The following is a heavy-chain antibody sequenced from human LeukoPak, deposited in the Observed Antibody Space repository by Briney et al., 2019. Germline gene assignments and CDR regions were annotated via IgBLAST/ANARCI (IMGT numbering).Heavy chain of an antibody. CDR1: GFTFSSYA. CDR3: AKAGTTVTADPAEYFQH. Sequence: GGSLRLSCAASGFTFSSYAMSWVRQAPGKGLEWVSAISGSGGSTYYADSVKGRFTISRDNSKNTLYLQMNSLRAEDTAAYYCAKAGTTVTADPAEYFQHWGQGTLVTVSS. CDR2: ISGSGGST. J-gene: IGHJ1*01. D-gene: IGHD4-17*01. V-gene: IGHV3-23*01.